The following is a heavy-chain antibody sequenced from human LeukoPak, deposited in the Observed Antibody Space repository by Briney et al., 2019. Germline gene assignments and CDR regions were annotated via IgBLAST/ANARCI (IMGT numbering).Heavy chain of an antibody. Sequence: PSETLSLTCTVSGGSISSGDYYWSWIRQPLGKGLEWIGYIYYSGSTYYNPSLKSRVIISVDTSKNQFSLKLSSVTAADTAVYYCATDYVWGSYRDDAFDIWGQGTMVTVSS. CDR1: GGSISSGDYY. V-gene: IGHV4-30-4*08. CDR2: IYYSGST. CDR3: ATDYVWGSYRDDAFDI. J-gene: IGHJ3*02. D-gene: IGHD3-16*02.